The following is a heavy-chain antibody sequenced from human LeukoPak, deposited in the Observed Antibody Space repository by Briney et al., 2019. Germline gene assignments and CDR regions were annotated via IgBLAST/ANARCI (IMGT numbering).Heavy chain of an antibody. CDR1: GFNFRSYE. J-gene: IGHJ4*02. CDR2: ISGSGGTM. V-gene: IGHV3-48*03. CDR3: ARDSFFDGSYKADYFDC. D-gene: IGHD2-15*01. Sequence: GGSLRLSCTASGFNFRSYEMNWVRQAPGKGLEWLSYISGSGGTMNYADSVKGRFSISRDNAKNSLYLQMNSLRAEDTAIYYCARDSFFDGSYKADYFDCWGQGTLVTVSS.